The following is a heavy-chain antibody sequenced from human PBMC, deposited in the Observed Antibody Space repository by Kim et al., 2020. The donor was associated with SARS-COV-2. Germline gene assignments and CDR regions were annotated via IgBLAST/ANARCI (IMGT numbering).Heavy chain of an antibody. D-gene: IGHD1-7*01. CDR3: ARGELRHWYSDL. CDR2: IKPDGSDK. J-gene: IGHJ2*01. V-gene: IGHV3-7*01. CDR1: GFTLSTYW. Sequence: GGSPRLSCSASGFTLSTYWMTWVRQAPGQGLEWVATIKPDGSDKYYVDSMKGRFTISRDNAKNSLYLQVNSLTAEDTAVYYCARGELRHWYSDLWGRGTLVTVSS.